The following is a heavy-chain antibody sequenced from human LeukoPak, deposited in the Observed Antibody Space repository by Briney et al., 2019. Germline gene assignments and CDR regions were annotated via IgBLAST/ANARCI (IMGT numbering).Heavy chain of an antibody. CDR3: ARAETTVARGWFDP. D-gene: IGHD4-23*01. V-gene: IGHV3-21*01. CDR2: ISSSSSYI. J-gene: IGHJ5*02. Sequence: GGSLRLSCAASGFTSSSYSMNWVRQAPGKGLEWVSSISSSSSYIYYADSVKGRFTLSRDNAKNSLYLQMNSLRAEDTAVYYCARAETTVARGWFDPWGQGTLVTVSS. CDR1: GFTSSSYS.